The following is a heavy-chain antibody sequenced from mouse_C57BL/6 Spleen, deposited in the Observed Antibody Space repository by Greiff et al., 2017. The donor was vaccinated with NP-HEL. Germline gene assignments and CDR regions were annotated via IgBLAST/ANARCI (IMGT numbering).Heavy chain of an antibody. CDR1: GYSITSGYD. D-gene: IGHD1-1*01. V-gene: IGHV3-1*01. CDR2: ISYSGST. J-gene: IGHJ3*01. Sequence: EVQRVESGPGMVKPSQSLSLTCTVTGYSITSGYDWHWIRHFPGNKLEWMGYISYSGSTNYNPSLKSRISITHDTSKNHFFLKLNSVTTEDTATYYCARGYGSSLAWFAYWGQGTLVTVSA. CDR3: ARGYGSSLAWFAY.